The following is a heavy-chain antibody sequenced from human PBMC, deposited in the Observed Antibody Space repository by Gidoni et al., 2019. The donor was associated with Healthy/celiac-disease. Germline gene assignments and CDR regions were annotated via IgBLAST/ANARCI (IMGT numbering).Heavy chain of an antibody. CDR1: GFTSSSYG. Sequence: QVQLVESGGGVVQPGRSLRLSCAASGFTSSSYGMHWVRQAPGKGLEWVSVIWYDGSKKYYADSVKGRFTISRDNSKNTLYLQMNSLRAEDTAIYYCARTRYYDSGSYPWFDPWGQGTLVTVSS. J-gene: IGHJ5*02. D-gene: IGHD3-10*01. V-gene: IGHV3-33*08. CDR2: IWYDGSKK. CDR3: ARTRYYDSGSYPWFDP.